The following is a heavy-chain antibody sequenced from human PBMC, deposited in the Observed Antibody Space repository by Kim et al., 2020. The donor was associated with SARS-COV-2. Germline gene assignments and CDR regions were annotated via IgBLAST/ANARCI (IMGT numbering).Heavy chain of an antibody. D-gene: IGHD6-13*01. CDR2: IKNNGDTT. J-gene: IGHJ5*02. V-gene: IGHV3-64D*06. Sequence: GGSLRLSCLASGFTFSNNAINWVRQAPGKGLEFVSAIKNNGDTTYYADSVKGRFTISRDNSKNTLYLQMSSLRSEDTAVYYCVAPWGAEAGGRSQFTSWGRGTLLTLSS. CDR1: GFTFSNNA. CDR3: VAPWGAEAGGRSQFTS.